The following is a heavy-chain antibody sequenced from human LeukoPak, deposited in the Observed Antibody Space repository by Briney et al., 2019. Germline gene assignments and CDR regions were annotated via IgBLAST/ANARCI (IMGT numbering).Heavy chain of an antibody. Sequence: SETLSLTCAVYGVSFSGYYWSWIRQPPGKGLEWLGEINHSGSTNYNPSLKRRVTISVDTSKNQFSLKLSSVTAAETAVYYCARGPRIAVAGRRSWFDPWGQGTLVTVSS. V-gene: IGHV4-34*01. CDR2: INHSGST. CDR1: GVSFSGYY. CDR3: ARGPRIAVAGRRSWFDP. J-gene: IGHJ5*02. D-gene: IGHD6-19*01.